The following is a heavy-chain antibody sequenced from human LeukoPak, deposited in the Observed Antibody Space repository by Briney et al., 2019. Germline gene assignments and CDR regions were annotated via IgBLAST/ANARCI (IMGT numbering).Heavy chain of an antibody. CDR3: AGLLPLRYFDWSTPTDY. CDR2: INHSGST. V-gene: IGHV4-34*01. D-gene: IGHD3-9*01. Sequence: SETLSLTCAVYGGSFSGYYWSWIRQPPGKGLEWIGEINHSGSTNYNPSLKSRVTISVDTSKNQFSLKLSSVTAADTAVYYCAGLLPLRYFDWSTPTDYWGQGTLVTVSS. CDR1: GGSFSGYY. J-gene: IGHJ4*02.